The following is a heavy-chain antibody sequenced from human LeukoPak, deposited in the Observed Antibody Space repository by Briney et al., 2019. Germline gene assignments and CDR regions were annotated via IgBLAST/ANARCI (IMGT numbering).Heavy chain of an antibody. V-gene: IGHV3-23*01. D-gene: IGHD6-13*01. CDR1: GFTFSSYA. CDR3: AKSRGSSWFANFDY. CDR2: ISGSGGST. J-gene: IGHJ4*02. Sequence: PGGSLRLSCAASGFTFSSYAMSWVRQAPGKGLEWVSAISGSGGSTYYADSVKGRFTISRGNSKNTLYLQMNSLRAEDTAVYYCAKSRGSSWFANFDYWGQGTLVTVSS.